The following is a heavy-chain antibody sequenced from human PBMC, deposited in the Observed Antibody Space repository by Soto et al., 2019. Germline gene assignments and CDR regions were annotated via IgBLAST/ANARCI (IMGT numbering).Heavy chain of an antibody. CDR2: IIPILGIA. CDR3: ASFMTTVTTFDY. Sequence: QVQLVQSGAEVKKPGSSVKVSCKASGGTFSSYTISWVRQAPGQGLEWMGRIIPILGIANYAQKFQGRVTSTADKTARTAYMELSRLRSEDTAVDYCASFMTTVTTFDYWGQGTLVTVSS. D-gene: IGHD4-17*01. V-gene: IGHV1-69*02. CDR1: GGTFSSYT. J-gene: IGHJ4*02.